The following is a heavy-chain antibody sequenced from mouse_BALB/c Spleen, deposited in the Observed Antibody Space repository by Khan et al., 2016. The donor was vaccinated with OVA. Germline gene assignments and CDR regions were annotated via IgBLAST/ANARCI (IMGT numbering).Heavy chain of an antibody. CDR1: GFSITSDYA. J-gene: IGHJ2*01. Sequence: EVQLQESGPGLVKPSQSLSLTCTVSGFSITSDYAWNWIRQFPGNKLEWMGFISYSGNTNYNPSLKSRISITRDTSKNQFFLQLNSVTTEDTATFYCARSYGGDFDCWGQGTTLTVSS. D-gene: IGHD1-1*02. V-gene: IGHV3-2*02. CDR2: ISYSGNT. CDR3: ARSYGGDFDC.